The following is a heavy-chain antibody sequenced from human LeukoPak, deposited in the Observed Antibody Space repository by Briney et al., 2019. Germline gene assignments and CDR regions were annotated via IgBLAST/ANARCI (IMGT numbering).Heavy chain of an antibody. Sequence: EASVKVSCKASGGTFSSYAISWVRQAPGQGLEWMGGIIPIFGTANYAQKFQGRVTITADESTSTAYMELSSLRSEDTAVYYCARGITGTLYYYYYYMDVWGEGTTVTVSS. V-gene: IGHV1-69*13. J-gene: IGHJ6*03. D-gene: IGHD1-7*01. CDR3: ARGITGTLYYYYYYMDV. CDR1: GGTFSSYA. CDR2: IIPIFGTA.